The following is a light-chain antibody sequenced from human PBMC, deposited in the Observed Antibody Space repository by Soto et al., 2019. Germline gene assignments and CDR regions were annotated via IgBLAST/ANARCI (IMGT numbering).Light chain of an antibody. V-gene: IGLV2-14*01. CDR2: DVS. CDR3: SSYTSSSTPPVV. Sequence: QSALTQPASVSGSPGQSITISCTGTSSDVGGYNYVSWYQQHPGKAPKLMIYDVSDRPSGVSNRFSGSKSGNTASLTISGLQDEDEADYYCSSYTSSSTPPVVFGAGTKLTVL. CDR1: SSDVGGYNY. J-gene: IGLJ2*01.